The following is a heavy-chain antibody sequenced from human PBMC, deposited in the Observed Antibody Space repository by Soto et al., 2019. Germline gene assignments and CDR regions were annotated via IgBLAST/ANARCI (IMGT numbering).Heavy chain of an antibody. D-gene: IGHD3-3*01. CDR1: GGSISSYY. J-gene: IGHJ6*02. CDR2: IYYSGST. CDR3: AGLQFLEWFETLGPHSGLDV. V-gene: IGHV4-59*01. Sequence: PSETLSLTCTVSGGSISSYYWSWIRQPPGKGLEWIGYIYYSGSTNYNPSLKSRVTISVDTSKNQFSLKLSSVTAADTAVYYCAGLQFLEWFETLGPHSGLDVWGQGTTVTVSS.